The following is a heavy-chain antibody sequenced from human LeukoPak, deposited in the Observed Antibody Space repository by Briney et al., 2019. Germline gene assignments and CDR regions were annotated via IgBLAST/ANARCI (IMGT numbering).Heavy chain of an antibody. V-gene: IGHV4-39*01. CDR1: GGSISSSSYY. D-gene: IGHD5-24*01. CDR2: IYYSGST. CDR3: ARVAEMATSDAFDI. Sequence: SETLSLTCTVSGGSISSSSYYWGWIRQPPGKGLEWIGSIYYSGSTYYNPSLKSRVTISVDTSKNQFSLKLSSVTAADTAVYYCARVAEMATSDAFDIWGQGTMVTVSS. J-gene: IGHJ3*02.